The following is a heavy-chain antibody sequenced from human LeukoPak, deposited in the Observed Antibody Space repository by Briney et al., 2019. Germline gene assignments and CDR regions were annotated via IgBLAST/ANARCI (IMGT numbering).Heavy chain of an antibody. CDR3: AKDRSHYDSPFYGMDV. CDR1: GFTFSSYG. Sequence: GRSLRLSCAASGFTFSSYGMHWVRQAPGKGLEWVAVISYDGSNKYYADSVKGRFTISRDNSKNTLYLQMNSLRAEDTAVYYCAKDRSHYDSPFYGMDVWGQGTTVTVSS. J-gene: IGHJ6*02. V-gene: IGHV3-30*18. D-gene: IGHD3-22*01. CDR2: ISYDGSNK.